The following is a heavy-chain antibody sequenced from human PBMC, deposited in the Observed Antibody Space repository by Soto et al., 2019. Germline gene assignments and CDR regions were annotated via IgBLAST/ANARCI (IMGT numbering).Heavy chain of an antibody. J-gene: IGHJ5*02. CDR3: AKDQLYDFWSGYLFDP. Sequence: GGSLRLSCAASGFTFSSYAMSWVRQAPGKGLEWVSAISGSGGSTYYADSVKGRFTISRDNSKNTLYLQMNSLRAEDTAVYYCAKDQLYDFWSGYLFDPWGQGTLVTVSS. D-gene: IGHD3-3*01. V-gene: IGHV3-23*01. CDR2: ISGSGGST. CDR1: GFTFSSYA.